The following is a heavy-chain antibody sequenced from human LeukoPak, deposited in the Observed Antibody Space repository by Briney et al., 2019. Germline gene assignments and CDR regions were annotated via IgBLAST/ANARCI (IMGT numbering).Heavy chain of an antibody. Sequence: GASVTVSCKASGYTFTSCGISWVRQAPGQGLEWMGWISAYNGNTNYAQKLQGRVTMTTDTSTSTAYMELRSLRSDDTAVYYCARYFGGGRATNGFDYWGQGTLVTVSS. CDR2: ISAYNGNT. CDR1: GYTFTSCG. V-gene: IGHV1-18*01. CDR3: ARYFGGGRATNGFDY. J-gene: IGHJ4*02. D-gene: IGHD2-8*01.